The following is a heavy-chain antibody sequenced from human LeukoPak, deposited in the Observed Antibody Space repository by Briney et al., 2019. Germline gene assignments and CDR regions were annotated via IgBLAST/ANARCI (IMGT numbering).Heavy chain of an antibody. V-gene: IGHV1-18*01. CDR3: ARNSGGRWLIDDAFEI. D-gene: IGHD3-16*01. CDR2: ISAYNGNT. Sequence: GASVTVSCKPSGYTFTNYGISWVRQAPGQALEGMGWISAYNGNTNYAQKLQGRVTITTDTSTSTAYMELRSLRSDDTAVYSCARNSGGRWLIDDAFEIWGQGTMVTVSP. CDR1: GYTFTNYG. J-gene: IGHJ3*02.